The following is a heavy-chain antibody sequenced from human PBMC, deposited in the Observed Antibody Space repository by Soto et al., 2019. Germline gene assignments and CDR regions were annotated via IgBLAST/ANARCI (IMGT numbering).Heavy chain of an antibody. CDR2: INAGNGNT. CDR3: ARSVVATGFDP. J-gene: IGHJ5*02. CDR1: GYTFTSYA. D-gene: IGHD5-12*01. V-gene: IGHV1-3*01. Sequence: QVQLVQSGAEVKKPGASVKVSCKTSGYTFTSYAMHWVRQAPGQRLEWMGWINAGNGNTKYSQKFQGRVTITSDTAASTAYRGLSSLRAEDTAVYYCARSVVATGFDPWGQGTLVTVSS.